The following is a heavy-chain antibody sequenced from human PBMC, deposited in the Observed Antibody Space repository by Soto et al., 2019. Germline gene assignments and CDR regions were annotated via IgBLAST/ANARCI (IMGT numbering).Heavy chain of an antibody. J-gene: IGHJ4*02. CDR1: GFTFSSYA. CDR2: ISGSGGST. V-gene: IGHV3-23*01. Sequence: GGSLRLSCAASGFTFSSYAMSWVRQAPGKGLEWVSAISGSGGSTYYADSVKGRFTISRDNSKNTLYLQMNSLRAEDTAVYYCANGDGIRTYYDFWSGYYIDYWGQGTLVTVSS. CDR3: ANGDGIRTYYDFWSGYYIDY. D-gene: IGHD3-3*01.